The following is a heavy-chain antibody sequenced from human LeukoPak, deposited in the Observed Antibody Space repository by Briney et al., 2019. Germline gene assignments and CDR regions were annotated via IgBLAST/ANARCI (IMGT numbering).Heavy chain of an antibody. J-gene: IGHJ1*01. CDR2: IYTSGIT. V-gene: IGHV4-61*02. Sequence: SQTLSLTCTVSGGSISSGGYYWTWLRQPAGKGLEWIGRIYTSGITNYNPSLKSRVTMSVDTSRNQLSLELSSVTAADTAVYYCARAAGHCNTTTCYPEYFQHWGQGTLVTVSS. CDR3: ARAAGHCNTTTCYPEYFQH. D-gene: IGHD2-2*01. CDR1: GGSISSGGYY.